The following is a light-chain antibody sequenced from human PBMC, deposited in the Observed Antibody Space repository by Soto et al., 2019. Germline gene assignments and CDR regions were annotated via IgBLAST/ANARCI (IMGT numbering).Light chain of an antibody. J-gene: IGLJ3*02. CDR1: SSDVGTYNY. Sequence: QSALTQPASVSGSPGQSITISCTGTSSDVGTYNYVSWYQHHPGKAPKLIIYEVSNRPSGVSNRFSGSKSGSTASLTISGLQAEDEADYHCTSYTSSSTLNWVFGGGTKLTVL. CDR2: EVS. CDR3: TSYTSSSTLNWV. V-gene: IGLV2-14*01.